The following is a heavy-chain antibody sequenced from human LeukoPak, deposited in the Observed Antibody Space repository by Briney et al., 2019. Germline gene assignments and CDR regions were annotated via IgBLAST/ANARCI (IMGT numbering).Heavy chain of an antibody. CDR1: GFTFSSYA. V-gene: IGHV3-30-3*01. CDR2: ISYDGSNK. D-gene: IGHD3-22*01. J-gene: IGHJ4*02. Sequence: LVESGGGVVQPGRSLRLSCAASGFTFSSYAMHWVRQAPGKGLEWVAVISYDGSNKYYADSVKGRFTISRDNSKNTLYLQVNSLRAEDTAVYYCASQAGRYYYDSSGLPQWGQGTLVTVSS. CDR3: ASQAGRYYYDSSGLPQ.